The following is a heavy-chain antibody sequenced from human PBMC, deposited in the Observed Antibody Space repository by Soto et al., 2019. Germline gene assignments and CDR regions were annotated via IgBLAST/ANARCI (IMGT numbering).Heavy chain of an antibody. V-gene: IGHV1-3*01. CDR2: INAGNGNT. D-gene: IGHD2-15*01. Sequence: GASVKVSCKASGYTFTSYAMHCVRQAPGQRLEWMGWINAGNGNTKYSQKFQGRVTITRDTSASTAYMELSSLRSEDTAVYYCAREEMYCSGGSCFGGYYYGMDVWGQGTTVTVSS. J-gene: IGHJ6*02. CDR1: GYTFTSYA. CDR3: AREEMYCSGGSCFGGYYYGMDV.